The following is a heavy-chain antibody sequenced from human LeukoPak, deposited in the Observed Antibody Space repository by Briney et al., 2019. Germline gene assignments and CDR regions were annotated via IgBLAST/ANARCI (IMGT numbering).Heavy chain of an antibody. J-gene: IGHJ3*01. Sequence: PSQTLSLTCTVSGGSISSGGYYWSWIRQHPGKGLEWIGYIYYSGSTYYNPSLKSRVTISVDTSKNQFSLKLSSVTAADTAVYYCARDHIAAGPAAKKNALDFWGQGTAVTVSS. CDR2: IYYSGST. V-gene: IGHV4-31*03. CDR3: ARDHIAAGPAAKKNALDF. CDR1: GGSISSGGYY. D-gene: IGHD2-2*01.